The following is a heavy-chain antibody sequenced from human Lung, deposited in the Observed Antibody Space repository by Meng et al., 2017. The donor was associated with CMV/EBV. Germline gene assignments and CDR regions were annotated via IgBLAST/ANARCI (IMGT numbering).Heavy chain of an antibody. CDR2: INPNTGGT. Sequence: ASVXVSXXXXXYSFSLYYIHWVRQAPGQGLEWMGWINPNTGGTNSAQKFQGRVTITGDTSISTAYMELSRLNSDDTALYYCARERGLGFRGTNDAFDIWGQGTXVTVSS. V-gene: IGHV1-2*02. D-gene: IGHD3-16*01. CDR1: XYSFSLYY. J-gene: IGHJ3*02. CDR3: ARERGLGFRGTNDAFDI.